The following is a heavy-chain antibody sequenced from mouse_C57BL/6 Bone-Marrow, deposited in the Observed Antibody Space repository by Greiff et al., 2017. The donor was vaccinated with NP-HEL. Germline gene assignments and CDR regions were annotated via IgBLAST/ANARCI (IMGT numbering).Heavy chain of an antibody. CDR2: ISDGGSYT. J-gene: IGHJ2*01. Sequence: EVKLVESGGGLVKPGGSLKLSCAASGFTFSSYAMSWVRQTPEKRLEWVATISDGGSYTYYPDNVKGRFTISRDNAKNNLYLQMSHLKSEDTAMYYCARDAITTVVGELDYWGQGTTLTVSS. D-gene: IGHD1-1*01. CDR3: ARDAITTVVGELDY. CDR1: GFTFSSYA. V-gene: IGHV5-4*01.